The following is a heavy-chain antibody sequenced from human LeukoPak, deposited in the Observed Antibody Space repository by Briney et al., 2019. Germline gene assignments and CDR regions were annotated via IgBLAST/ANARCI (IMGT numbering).Heavy chain of an antibody. V-gene: IGHV1-2*06. D-gene: IGHD7-27*01. CDR2: INSNSGAT. Sequence: ASVKVSCKTSGYTFSGYFIHWVRQAAGQGLEWMGRINSNSGATEYGQNFQGRVAMSRDTSISTASMELSWLTSDGTAVYYCARDLSSTPNWEFDYWGQGTLVTVSS. CDR1: GYTFSGYF. J-gene: IGHJ4*02. CDR3: ARDLSSTPNWEFDY.